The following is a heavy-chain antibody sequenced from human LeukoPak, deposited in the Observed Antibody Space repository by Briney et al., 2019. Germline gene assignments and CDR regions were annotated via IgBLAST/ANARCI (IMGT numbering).Heavy chain of an antibody. D-gene: IGHD3-9*01. Sequence: GGSLRLSCAASGFTFSSFGMNWVRQAPGKGLEWVSSISSSGSHIYYADSVKGRFTFSRDNAKNSLYLQMNSLRAEDTAVYYCARGVGYFDWLLSYWGQGALVTVSS. CDR1: GFTFSSFG. V-gene: IGHV3-21*01. CDR2: ISSSGSHI. J-gene: IGHJ4*02. CDR3: ARGVGYFDWLLSY.